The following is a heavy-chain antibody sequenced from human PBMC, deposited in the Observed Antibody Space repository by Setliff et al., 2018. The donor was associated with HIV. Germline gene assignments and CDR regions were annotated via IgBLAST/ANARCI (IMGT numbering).Heavy chain of an antibody. CDR3: SXXXXKEXXXXXXVIXPSRGYFDS. V-gene: IGHV1-69*13. J-gene: IGHJ4*02. CDR1: GXXXSSXX. CDR2: IIPIFGTA. D-gene: IGHD3-16*02. Sequence: SXKVSCKXXGXXXSSXXXXWGRQAPGQGLEWXXGIIPIFGTANYAQKFQGRVTITAGESTTTAYMALSSLRXXXPAXXYTSXXXXKEXXXXXXVIXPSRGYFDSWGPGTLVTVSS.